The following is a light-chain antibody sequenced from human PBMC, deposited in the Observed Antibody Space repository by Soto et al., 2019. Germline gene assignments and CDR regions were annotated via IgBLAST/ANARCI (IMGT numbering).Light chain of an antibody. CDR2: EVT. CDR1: SSDVGGYNY. CDR3: CSYAGSNNLI. V-gene: IGLV2-8*01. J-gene: IGLJ2*01. Sequence: ALTQPPSASGSPGQSVTISCTGTSSDVGGYNYVSWYQQHPGKAPKLIIYEVTKRPSGIPDRFSGSKSGNTASLTVSGLQAEDEADYYCCSYAGSNNLIFGGGTKVTVL.